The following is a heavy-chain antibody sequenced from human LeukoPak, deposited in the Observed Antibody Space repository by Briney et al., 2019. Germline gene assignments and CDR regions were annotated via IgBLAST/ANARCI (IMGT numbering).Heavy chain of an antibody. Sequence: GGSLRLSCAASGFTFSTCWMSWVRQAPGKGLAWVANIKEDGSQKYYVDSVKGRFTISRDNSKNTLFLQMNSLRAEDTAVYYCARDGYNWNYGNWFDPWGQGTLVTVSS. CDR1: GFTFSTCW. V-gene: IGHV3-7*01. CDR3: ARDGYNWNYGNWFDP. J-gene: IGHJ5*02. CDR2: IKEDGSQK. D-gene: IGHD1-7*01.